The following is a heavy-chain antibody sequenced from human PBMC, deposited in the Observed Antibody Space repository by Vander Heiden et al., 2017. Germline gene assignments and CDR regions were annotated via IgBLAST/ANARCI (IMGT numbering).Heavy chain of an antibody. CDR2: ILPIFGKA. CDR3: ARGAEWFPGGYYYYYGLHV. D-gene: IGHD3-3*01. Sequence: QVQLVQSGAEVRKPGSSVKVSCKASGGNFNSFGFSWVREAPCQGVGWMGGILPIFGKAKYAQKFQGRGTIVADESTSTVYMELSSPRSEDTAVYYCARGAEWFPGGYYYYYGLHVWGQGTSVTVSS. V-gene: IGHV1-69*01. J-gene: IGHJ6*02. CDR1: GGNFNSFG.